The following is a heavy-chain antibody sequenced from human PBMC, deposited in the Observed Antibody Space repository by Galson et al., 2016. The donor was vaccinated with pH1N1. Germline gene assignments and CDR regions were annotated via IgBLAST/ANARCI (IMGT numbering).Heavy chain of an antibody. CDR1: GDSVSSNSVA. D-gene: IGHD6-13*01. V-gene: IGHV6-1*01. Sequence: CAISGDSVSSNSVAWNWIRQSPSRGLEWLGRTYYRSEWYHDYAVPVRSRITINPDTSKNHFSLRPTSVTPEDTAVYYCARAPVAAAGDWFDPWGQGTQVTVSS. CDR2: TYYRSEWYH. CDR3: ARAPVAAAGDWFDP. J-gene: IGHJ5*02.